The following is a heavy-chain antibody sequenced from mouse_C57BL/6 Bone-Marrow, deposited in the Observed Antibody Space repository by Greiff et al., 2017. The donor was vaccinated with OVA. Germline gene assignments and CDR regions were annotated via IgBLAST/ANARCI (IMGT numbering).Heavy chain of an antibody. D-gene: IGHD2-3*01. CDR3: TVYDGYYDY. CDR1: GFTFSNYW. V-gene: IGHV6-3*01. Sequence: EVKLEESGGGLVQPGGSMKLSCVASGFTFSNYWMNWVRQSPEQGLEWVAQIRLKSDNYATHYAESVKGRFTISRDDSKSSVYLQMNNLRAEDTGIYYCTVYDGYYDYWGQGTTLTVSS. J-gene: IGHJ2*01. CDR2: IRLKSDNYAT.